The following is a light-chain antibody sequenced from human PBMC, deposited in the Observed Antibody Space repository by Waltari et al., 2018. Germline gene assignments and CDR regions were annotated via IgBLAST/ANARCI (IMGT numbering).Light chain of an antibody. J-gene: IGKJ2*01. CDR1: QSFFYTSNNTDY. V-gene: IGKV4-1*01. CDR3: LQYFDASRT. Sequence: IVMTQFPDSLAVSLGETATINCRSSQSFFYTSNNTDYLGWYQQKPGLPPKLLIYWASTRESGVPDRFSGSGSVTDFTLTISGLQAEDVAVYYCLQYFDASRTFGQGTKLEIK. CDR2: WAS.